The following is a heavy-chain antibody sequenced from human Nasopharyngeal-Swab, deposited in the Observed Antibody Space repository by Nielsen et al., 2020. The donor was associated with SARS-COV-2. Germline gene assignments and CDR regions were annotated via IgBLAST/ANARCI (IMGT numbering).Heavy chain of an antibody. V-gene: IGHV3-74*01. Sequence: GESLKISCAASGFTFSSQWMHWVRQAPGKGLVWVSRISEDVSITTYADSVKGRFTNSRDNAKNTLFLQMHSLRADDTAIYYCASQLGHPDSWGQGTLVTVSS. CDR2: ISEDVSIT. CDR1: GFTFSSQW. CDR3: ASQLGHPDS. D-gene: IGHD2-2*01. J-gene: IGHJ4*02.